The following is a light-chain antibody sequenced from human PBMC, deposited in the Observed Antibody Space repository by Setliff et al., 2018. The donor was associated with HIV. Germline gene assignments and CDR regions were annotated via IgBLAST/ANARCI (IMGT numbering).Light chain of an antibody. CDR1: SSDVGAYNY. J-gene: IGLJ1*01. Sequence: QSALTQPASVSGSPGQAITISCSGTSSDVGAYNYVSWYQQHPGKAPKVMIYDVNKWPSGVSNRFSGSKSGNTASLTISGLQAEDEADYYCCSYVNSGIYVFGTGTKATVL. V-gene: IGLV2-23*02. CDR3: CSYVNSGIYV. CDR2: DVN.